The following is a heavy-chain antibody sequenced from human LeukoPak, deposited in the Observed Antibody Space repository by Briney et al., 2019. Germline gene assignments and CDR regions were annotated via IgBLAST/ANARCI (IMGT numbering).Heavy chain of an antibody. CDR2: ISSSGSTI. V-gene: IGHV3-48*03. CDR3: AGGSGIAAAGEENFDY. CDR1: GFTFSSYE. J-gene: IGHJ4*02. Sequence: GGSLRLSCAASGFTFSSYEMNWVRQAPGKGLEWVSYISSSGSTIYYADSVKGRFTISRDNAKNSLYLQMNSLRAEDTAVYYCAGGSGIAAAGEENFDYWGQGTLVTVSS. D-gene: IGHD6-13*01.